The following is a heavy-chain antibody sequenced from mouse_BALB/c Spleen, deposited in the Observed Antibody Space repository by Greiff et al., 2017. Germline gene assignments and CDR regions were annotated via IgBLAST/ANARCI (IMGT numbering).Heavy chain of an antibody. CDR1: GYSFTGYN. J-gene: IGHJ4*01. Sequence: VQLQQSGPELGKPGASVKISCKASGYSFTGYNMYWVKQSHRKSLEWIGYIDPYNGGTSYNQKSKGKATLTVDKSSSTAYMHLNSLTSEDSAIYYCARSHYYGTAMDYWGQGTSGTVSS. V-gene: IGHV1S135*01. D-gene: IGHD1-1*01. CDR2: IDPYNGGT. CDR3: ARSHYYGTAMDY.